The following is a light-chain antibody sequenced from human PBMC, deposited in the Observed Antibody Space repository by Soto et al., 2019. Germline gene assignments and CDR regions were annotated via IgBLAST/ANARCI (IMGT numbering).Light chain of an antibody. CDR2: GAS. CDR1: QSVSSN. CDR3: QQYNNWPPWT. J-gene: IGKJ1*01. V-gene: IGKV3-15*01. Sequence: EIVMTQSPATLSVSPGERATLSCRASQSVSSNSAWYQQKPGQAPRLLIYGASTRATGIPARFSGSGSGTEFTLTISSLQSEDFAVYYCQQYNNWPPWTFGQGTKVDTK.